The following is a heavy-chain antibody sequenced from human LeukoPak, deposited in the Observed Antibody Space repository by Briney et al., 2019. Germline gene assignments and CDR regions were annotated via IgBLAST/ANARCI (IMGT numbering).Heavy chain of an antibody. Sequence: GASVKVSCKASGYTFTSYGISWVRQAPGQGLEWMGWISAYNGNTNYAQKLQGRVTMTTDTSTSTAYMELKSLRSDDTAVYYCARDHRQRFGELLYGYYYYMDVWGKGTTVTVSS. CDR2: ISAYNGNT. J-gene: IGHJ6*03. CDR3: ARDHRQRFGELLYGYYYYMDV. D-gene: IGHD3-10*01. V-gene: IGHV1-18*01. CDR1: GYTFTSYG.